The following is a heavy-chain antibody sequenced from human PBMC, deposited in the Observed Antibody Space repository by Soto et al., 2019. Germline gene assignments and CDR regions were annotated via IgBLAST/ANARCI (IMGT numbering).Heavy chain of an antibody. J-gene: IGHJ6*02. D-gene: IGHD4-4*01. CDR3: AREFPMTTVTTGDYYYYGMDV. V-gene: IGHV1-18*01. Sequence: ASVKVSCKASGYTFTSYGISWVRQAPGQGLEWMGWISAYNGNTNYAQKLQGRVTMTTDTSTSTAYMELRSLRSDDTAVYYCAREFPMTTVTTGDYYYYGMDVWGQGTTVTVSS. CDR2: ISAYNGNT. CDR1: GYTFTSYG.